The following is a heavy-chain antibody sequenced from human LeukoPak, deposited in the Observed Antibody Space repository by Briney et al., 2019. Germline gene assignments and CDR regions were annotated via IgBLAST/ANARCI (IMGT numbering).Heavy chain of an antibody. D-gene: IGHD5-18*01. V-gene: IGHV4-34*01. Sequence: SETLSLTCAVYGGSFSGYYWSWIRQPPGKGLEWIGEINHSGSTNYNPSLKSRVTISVDTSKNQFSLKLSSVTAADTAVYYCAREGRGRLPRLNWFDPWGQGTLVTVSS. CDR3: AREGRGRLPRLNWFDP. CDR1: GGSFSGYY. J-gene: IGHJ5*02. CDR2: INHSGST.